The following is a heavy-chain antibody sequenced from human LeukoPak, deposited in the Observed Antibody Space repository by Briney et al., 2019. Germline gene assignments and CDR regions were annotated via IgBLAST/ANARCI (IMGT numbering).Heavy chain of an antibody. Sequence: PGGSLRLSCAASGFTFSSYSMNWVRQAPGKGLEWVSSISSSSSYIYYADSVKGRFTISRDNAKNSLYLQMNSLRAEDTAVYYCARDLQCGYDCLFAGMDVWGQGTTVTVSS. V-gene: IGHV3-21*01. CDR3: ARDLQCGYDCLFAGMDV. D-gene: IGHD5-12*01. CDR1: GFTFSSYS. J-gene: IGHJ6*02. CDR2: ISSSSSYI.